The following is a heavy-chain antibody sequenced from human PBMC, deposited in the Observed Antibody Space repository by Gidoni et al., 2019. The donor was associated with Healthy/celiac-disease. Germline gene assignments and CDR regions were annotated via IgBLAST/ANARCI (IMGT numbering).Heavy chain of an antibody. CDR1: GFPFSSYD. Sequence: EVQLVESGGGLVQPGGSLRPSCAASGFPFSSYDMHWFRQGTGKGLEWVSAIGTAGDPYYPGSVKGRFTISRENAKNSLYLQMNSLRAGDTAGYYCARGGIAAAGTDGGFDYWGQGTLVTVSS. D-gene: IGHD6-13*01. V-gene: IGHV3-13*05. CDR3: ARGGIAAAGTDGGFDY. CDR2: IGTAGDP. J-gene: IGHJ4*02.